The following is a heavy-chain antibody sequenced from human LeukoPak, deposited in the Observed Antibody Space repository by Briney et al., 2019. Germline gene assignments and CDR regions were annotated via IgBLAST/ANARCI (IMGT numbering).Heavy chain of an antibody. CDR2: IIPIFGTA. CDR1: GGTFSSYA. D-gene: IGHD1-26*01. Sequence: SVKVSCKASGGTFSSYAISWVRQAPGQGLEWMGGIIPIFGTANYAQKFQGRVTMTSATSTSTVYMELSSLRSEDTAVYYFATDPGVTNKIRTASLPHYYYYYMDVWGEGTTVTVSS. CDR3: ATDPGVTNKIRTASLPHYYYYYMDV. J-gene: IGHJ6*03. V-gene: IGHV1-69*05.